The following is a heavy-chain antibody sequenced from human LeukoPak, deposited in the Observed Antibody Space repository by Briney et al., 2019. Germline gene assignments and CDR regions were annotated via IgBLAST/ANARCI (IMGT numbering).Heavy chain of an antibody. CDR3: AIRDGYRDY. V-gene: IGHV1-3*03. Sequence: GASVKVSCKASGYTFTSYAMHWVRQAPGQTLEWLGWINAANGYTKYSQVCQGRVTITRDTSASTAYMELNSLRSEDKAVYYCAIRDGYRDYWGQGTLVTVSS. CDR1: GYTFTSYA. D-gene: IGHD5-24*01. CDR2: INAANGYT. J-gene: IGHJ4*02.